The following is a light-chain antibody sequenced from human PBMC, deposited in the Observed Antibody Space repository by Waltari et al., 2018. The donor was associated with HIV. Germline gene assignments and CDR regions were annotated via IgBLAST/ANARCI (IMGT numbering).Light chain of an antibody. Sequence: GYFNYVSWYQQHPGKAPKLLIYDVNKRPSGVPDRFSASKSGATASLTVSGLLAEDEADYYCAAYAGNNIVIFGGGTKVTV. J-gene: IGLJ2*01. CDR1: GYFNY. CDR3: AAYAGNNIVI. CDR2: DVN. V-gene: IGLV2-8*01.